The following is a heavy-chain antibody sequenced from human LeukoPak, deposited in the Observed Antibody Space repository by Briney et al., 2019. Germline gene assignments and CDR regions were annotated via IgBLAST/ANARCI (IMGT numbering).Heavy chain of an antibody. J-gene: IGHJ4*02. V-gene: IGHV4-4*02. CDR3: ARVGGSHSGANFDY. D-gene: IGHD6-19*01. CDR1: GGSISSSNW. CDR2: IYHSGST. Sequence: SETLSLTCAVSGGSISSSNWWSWVRQPPGKGLEWIGEIYHSGSTNYNPSLKSRVTISVDKSKNQFSLKLSSVTAADTAVYYCARVGGSHSGANFDYWGQGTLVTVSS.